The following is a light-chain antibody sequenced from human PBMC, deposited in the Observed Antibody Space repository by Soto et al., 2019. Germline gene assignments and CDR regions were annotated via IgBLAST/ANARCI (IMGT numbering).Light chain of an antibody. Sequence: QSALTQPPSASGSPGQSVTISCTGTSTDIGGYNFVSWYQQQPGKAPTVLIYEVYRRPSGVPDRFSGSKSGNTASLTVSVLGAQDEAEYYCTSFARSGDSCVVFGGGTKLTVL. CDR1: STDIGGYNF. CDR2: EVY. J-gene: IGLJ2*01. CDR3: TSFARSGDSCVV. V-gene: IGLV2-8*01.